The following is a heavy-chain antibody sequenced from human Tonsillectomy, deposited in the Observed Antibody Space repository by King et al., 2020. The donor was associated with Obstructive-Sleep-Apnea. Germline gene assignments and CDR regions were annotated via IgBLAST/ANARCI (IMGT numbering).Heavy chain of an antibody. CDR1: GFTFSSYS. Sequence: VQLVESGGGLVKPGGSLRLSCAASGFTFSSYSMNLFRQAPGKGLEWGSSISSSSSYIYYAAAVKGRFTISRDNDKNSLYLQMNSLRAEDTAVYYCASDRDQNSIAAPGPSIDYWGQGTLVTVSS. D-gene: IGHD6-13*01. CDR3: ASDRDQNSIAAPGPSIDY. V-gene: IGHV3-21*01. J-gene: IGHJ4*02. CDR2: ISSSSSYI.